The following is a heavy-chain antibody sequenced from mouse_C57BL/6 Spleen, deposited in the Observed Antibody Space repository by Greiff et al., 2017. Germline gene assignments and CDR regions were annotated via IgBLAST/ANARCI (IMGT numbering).Heavy chain of an antibody. D-gene: IGHD1-1*01. CDR3: ASTTGVVDPYAMDY. Sequence: VQLQQSGPELVKPGASVTISCKASGYSFTGYFMNWVNQTHGKSLEWLGRINPYNGDTFYNQKFKGKATLTVDKSSSTAHMELLSLTSEDFAVYDCASTTGVVDPYAMDYWGQGTSVTVSS. CDR2: INPYNGDT. J-gene: IGHJ4*01. CDR1: GYSFTGYF. V-gene: IGHV1-37*01.